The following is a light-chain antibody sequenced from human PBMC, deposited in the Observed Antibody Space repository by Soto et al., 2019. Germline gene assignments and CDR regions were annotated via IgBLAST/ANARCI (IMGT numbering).Light chain of an antibody. V-gene: IGLV2-14*01. CDR3: TSYTSISTYV. CDR1: SSDVVAYNY. Sequence: QSALIQPASVSGPPGQSITISCTGTSSDVVAYNYVSWYQHHPGKAPRLVIYDVTNRPSGISDRFSGSKSGNTASLTISGLLAEDEADYYCTSYTSISTYVFGTGTKVTVL. J-gene: IGLJ1*01. CDR2: DVT.